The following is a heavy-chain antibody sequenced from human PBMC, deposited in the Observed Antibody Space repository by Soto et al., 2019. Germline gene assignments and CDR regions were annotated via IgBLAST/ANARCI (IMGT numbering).Heavy chain of an antibody. V-gene: IGHV3-48*02. CDR1: GFTFSSYS. D-gene: IGHD3-10*01. CDR3: ARDIIYDIITMVRGVSYYYYGMDV. Sequence: QPGGSLRLSCAASGFTFSSYSMNWVRQAPGKGQERVSYISSSSSTIYYADSVKGRFTISRDNAKNSLYLQMNSLRDEDTAVYYCARDIIYDIITMVRGVSYYYYGMDVWGQGTTVTVSS. CDR2: ISSSSSTI. J-gene: IGHJ6*02.